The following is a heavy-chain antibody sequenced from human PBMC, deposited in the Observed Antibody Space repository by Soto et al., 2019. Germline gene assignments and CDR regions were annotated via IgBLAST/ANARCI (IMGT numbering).Heavy chain of an antibody. V-gene: IGHV1-69*13. Sequence: SVKVSCKASGDTFSSYSFSWVRQVPGQGLEWMGGFSPIFGTANYAQKFQGRVTITADESTSTAYMELSSLRSEDTAVYYFARREVPPGIAAAGIAAPDAFDIWGQGTMVTVSS. CDR3: ARREVPPGIAAAGIAAPDAFDI. J-gene: IGHJ3*02. CDR1: GDTFSSYS. D-gene: IGHD6-13*01. CDR2: FSPIFGTA.